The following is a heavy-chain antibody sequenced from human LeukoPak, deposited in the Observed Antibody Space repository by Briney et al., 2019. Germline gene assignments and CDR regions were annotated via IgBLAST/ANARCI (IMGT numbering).Heavy chain of an antibody. CDR3: ARVSAAANWFDP. J-gene: IGHJ5*02. CDR2: IYHSGST. D-gene: IGHD6-13*01. Sequence: PSETLSLTCTVSGYSISSGYYWGWIRQPPGKGLEWIGSIYHSGSTYYNPSLKSRVTISVDTCKNQFSLKLSSVTAADTAVYYCARVSAAANWFDPWGQGTLVTVSS. V-gene: IGHV4-38-2*02. CDR1: GYSISSGYY.